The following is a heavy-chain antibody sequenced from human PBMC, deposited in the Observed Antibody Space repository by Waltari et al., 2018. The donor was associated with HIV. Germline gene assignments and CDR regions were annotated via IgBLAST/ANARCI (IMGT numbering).Heavy chain of an antibody. CDR3: ARGIEVAGTEFQH. D-gene: IGHD6-19*01. CDR2: MNPNSGNT. Sequence: QVQLVQSGAEVKKPGASVKVSCKASGYTFSSHDINWVRQDTGQGLEWMGWMNPNSGNTGYAQKFQGRVSMTRNTSRSTAYMEMSSLRSEDTAVYYWARGIEVAGTEFQHWGQGTLVTVSS. CDR1: GYTFSSHD. J-gene: IGHJ1*01. V-gene: IGHV1-8*01.